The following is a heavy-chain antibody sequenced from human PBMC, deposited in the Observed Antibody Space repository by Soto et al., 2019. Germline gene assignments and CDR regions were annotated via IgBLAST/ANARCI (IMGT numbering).Heavy chain of an antibody. D-gene: IGHD2-8*01. V-gene: IGHV1-18*04. J-gene: IGHJ5*02. CDR1: GYTFTSYG. Sequence: GASVKVSCKASGYTFTSYGISCVRQAPGQGLEWMGWISAYNGNTNYAQKLQGRVTMTTDTSTSTAYMELRSLRSDDTAVYYCARASYCTNGVCFVDWFDPWGQGTLVTVSS. CDR3: ARASYCTNGVCFVDWFDP. CDR2: ISAYNGNT.